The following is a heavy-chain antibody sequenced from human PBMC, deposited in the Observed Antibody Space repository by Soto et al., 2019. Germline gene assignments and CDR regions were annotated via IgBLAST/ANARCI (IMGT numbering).Heavy chain of an antibody. J-gene: IGHJ5*02. CDR1: GFTFSSYW. D-gene: IGHD3-9*01. CDR3: ARDRSRYYDILNWFDP. CDR2: INSDGSST. V-gene: IGHV3-74*01. Sequence: GGSLRLSCAASGFTFSSYWMHWVRQAPGKGLVWVSRINSDGSSTSYADSVKGRFTISRDNAKNTLYLQMNSLRAEDTAVYYCARDRSRYYDILNWFDPWGQRPLFTVST.